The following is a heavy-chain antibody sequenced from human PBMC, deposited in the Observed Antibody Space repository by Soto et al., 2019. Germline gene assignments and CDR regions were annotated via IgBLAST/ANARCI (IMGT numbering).Heavy chain of an antibody. Sequence: EEQLVESGGGLVKPGASLRLSCAASGFTFSNAWMNWVRQAPGKRLEWVGRIKSKWDGGTTDYAAPVRGRITISRDDSKNMFYLQMNSLKTEDTAVYFCSTGGYFFDYWGLGTLVTVSS. D-gene: IGHD3-16*01. CDR3: STGGYFFDY. CDR2: IKSKWDGGTT. CDR1: GFTFSNAW. V-gene: IGHV3-15*07. J-gene: IGHJ4*02.